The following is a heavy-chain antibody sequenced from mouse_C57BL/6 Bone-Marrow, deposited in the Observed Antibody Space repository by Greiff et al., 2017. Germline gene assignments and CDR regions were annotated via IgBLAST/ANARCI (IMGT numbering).Heavy chain of an antibody. CDR1: GFTIKDDY. CDR2: IDPEIGGT. V-gene: IGHV14-4*01. Sequence: EVQLQQSGAELVRPGASVKLSCTASGFTIKDDYIHWVKQRPEQGLEWIGWIDPEIGGTDYDSKFKGKATITSDTSSNTAYLQLSSLTSEDTAVYYCSSFDGNDFDFWGQGTPLTVAS. D-gene: IGHD2-1*01. CDR3: SSFDGNDFDF. J-gene: IGHJ2*01.